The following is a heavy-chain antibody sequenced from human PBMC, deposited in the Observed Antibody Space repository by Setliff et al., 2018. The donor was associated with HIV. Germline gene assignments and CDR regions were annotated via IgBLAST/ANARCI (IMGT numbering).Heavy chain of an antibody. CDR2: IYPGDSVT. V-gene: IGHV5-51*01. J-gene: IGHJ6*03. Sequence: PGESLKISCKASGYNFTTNWVGWVRQMPGKGLEWIGVIYPGDSVTRYSPSFQGQVTISADKSISTVYLHWGSLKASDTALYYCASLRGDYVGQYFYYMDVWGKGTTVTVSS. D-gene: IGHD4-17*01. CDR1: GYNFTTNW. CDR3: ASLRGDYVGQYFYYMDV.